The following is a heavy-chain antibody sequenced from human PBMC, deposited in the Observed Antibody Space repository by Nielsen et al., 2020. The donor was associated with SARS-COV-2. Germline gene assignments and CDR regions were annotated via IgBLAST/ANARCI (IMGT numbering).Heavy chain of an antibody. J-gene: IGHJ4*02. CDR2: ISSRSTYI. CDR3: TRGFYSQSDC. Sequence: GESLKISCAASGFTFSSYSLNWVRQAPGKGLEWVSSISSRSTYIYYADLVKGRFTMSRDNGKNSLYLQMNTLRSEDTALYYCTRGFYSQSDCWGQGTLVTVSS. CDR1: GFTFSSYS. V-gene: IGHV3-21*01. D-gene: IGHD2-15*01.